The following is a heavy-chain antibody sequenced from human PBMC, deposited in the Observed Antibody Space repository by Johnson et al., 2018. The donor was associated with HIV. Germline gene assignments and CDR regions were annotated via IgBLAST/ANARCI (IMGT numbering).Heavy chain of an antibody. V-gene: IGHV3-30-3*01. Sequence: VQLVESGGGVVRPGGSLRLSCAASGFTLSSNYMSWVRQAPGKGLEWVALISYDGSNKYHADSVKGRFTISRDDSKNTAYLQMNSLRPEDTAVYYCARAGGGIAAAGTRAFDIWGQGTMVTVSS. J-gene: IGHJ3*02. D-gene: IGHD6-13*01. CDR3: ARAGGGIAAAGTRAFDI. CDR2: ISYDGSNK. CDR1: GFTLSSNY.